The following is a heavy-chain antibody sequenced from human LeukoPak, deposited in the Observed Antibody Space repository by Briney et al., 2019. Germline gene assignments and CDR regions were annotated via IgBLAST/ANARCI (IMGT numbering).Heavy chain of an antibody. D-gene: IGHD3-22*01. J-gene: IGHJ4*02. CDR1: GYSYTSYW. V-gene: IGHV5-51*01. CDR2: IYPGDSDT. Sequence: GESLKISCKGSGYSYTSYWIGWVRQMPGKGLEWMAIIYPGDSDTRYSPSLEGQVTISADKSISTAYLQWSSLKASDTAMYYCARSSDSSGYYDYFDYWGQGTLVTVSS. CDR3: ARSSDSSGYYDYFDY.